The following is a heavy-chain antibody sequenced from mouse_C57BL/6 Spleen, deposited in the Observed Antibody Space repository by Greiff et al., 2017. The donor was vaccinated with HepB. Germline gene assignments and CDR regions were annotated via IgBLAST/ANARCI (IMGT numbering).Heavy chain of an antibody. CDR2: ISDGGSYT. CDR1: GFTFSSYA. V-gene: IGHV5-4*01. D-gene: IGHD3-2*02. Sequence: DVKLVESGGGLVKPGGSLKLSCAASGFTFSSYAMSWVRQTPEKRLEWVATISDGGSYTYYPDNVKGRFTISRDNAKNNLYLQMSHLKSEDTAMYYCARESLDSSGYGGFAYWGQGTLVTVSA. J-gene: IGHJ3*01. CDR3: ARESLDSSGYGGFAY.